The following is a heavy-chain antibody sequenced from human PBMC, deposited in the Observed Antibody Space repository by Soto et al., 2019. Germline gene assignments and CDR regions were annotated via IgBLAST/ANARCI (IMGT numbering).Heavy chain of an antibody. CDR2: IYPGDSDT. J-gene: IGHJ6*02. CDR1: GYSFTIYC. CDR3: ARHLEGSGSYYKDYYYYGMDV. V-gene: IGHV5-51*01. Sequence: PGESLKISCNGSGYSFTIYCIGWVLQMPGKGLDWMGIIYPGDSDTRYSPSFQGQVTISADKSISTAYLQWSSLKASDTAMYYCARHLEGSGSYYKDYYYYGMDVWGQGTTVTVSS. D-gene: IGHD3-10*01.